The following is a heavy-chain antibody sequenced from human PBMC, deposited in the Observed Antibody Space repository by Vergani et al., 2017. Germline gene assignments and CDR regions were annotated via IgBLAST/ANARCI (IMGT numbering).Heavy chain of an antibody. D-gene: IGHD3-22*01. J-gene: IGHJ5*02. V-gene: IGHV3-7*01. Sequence: EVQLVESGGGLVQPGGSLRLSCAASGFTFSSYWMSWARQAPGKGLEWVANIKQDGSEKYYVDSVKGRFTISRDNAKNSLYLQMNSLRAEDTAVYYCARDGSITMIWPPRSWFDPWGQGTLVTVSS. CDR3: ARDGSITMIWPPRSWFDP. CDR2: IKQDGSEK. CDR1: GFTFSSYW.